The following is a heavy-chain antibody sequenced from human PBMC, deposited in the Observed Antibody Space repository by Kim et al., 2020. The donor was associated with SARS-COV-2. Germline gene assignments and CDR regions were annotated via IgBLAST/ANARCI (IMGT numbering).Heavy chain of an antibody. V-gene: IGHV3-33*01. Sequence: AASVEGRFTISRDNSKNTLYLQMTRLGAEDTALYYCAREGYSSGWYYFDCWGQGTLVTVSS. J-gene: IGHJ4*02. D-gene: IGHD6-19*01. CDR3: AREGYSSGWYYFDC.